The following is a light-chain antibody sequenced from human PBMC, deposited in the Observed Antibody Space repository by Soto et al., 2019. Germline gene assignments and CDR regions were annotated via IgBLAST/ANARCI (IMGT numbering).Light chain of an antibody. J-gene: IGKJ5*01. V-gene: IGKV3-20*01. Sequence: EIVLTQSPGTLSLSPGESSTLSCMGSRSLDSGQLAWYQQKVGRAPRLLIHDAFIRATGIPDRFSGSGSGTDFTLTIARLEPEDFAVYYCQQSGGSPRTFGQGTRLEIK. CDR1: RSLDSGQ. CDR2: DAF. CDR3: QQSGGSPRT.